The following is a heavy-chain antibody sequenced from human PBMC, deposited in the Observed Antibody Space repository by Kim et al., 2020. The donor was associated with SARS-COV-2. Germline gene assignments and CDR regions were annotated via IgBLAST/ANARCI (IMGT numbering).Heavy chain of an antibody. CDR2: TRNKVKGYTT. Sequence: GGSLRLSCAASGFTLSDYYMYWVRQAPRKGLEWVGRTRNKVKGYTTSYAASVKGRFTISRDDSKTSVYLQMNNLKTEDTAVYYCSRDGSADYWGQGTLVTVSS. V-gene: IGHV3-72*01. J-gene: IGHJ4*02. CDR3: SRDGSADY. CDR1: GFTLSDYY.